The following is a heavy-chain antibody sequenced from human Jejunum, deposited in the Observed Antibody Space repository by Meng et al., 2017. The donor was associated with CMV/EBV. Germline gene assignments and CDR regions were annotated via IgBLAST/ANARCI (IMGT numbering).Heavy chain of an antibody. D-gene: IGHD3-22*01. CDR1: GGSFSGYY. CDR3: ARGNYDSSGYYLDY. CDR2: INHSRGT. Sequence: QVQLQQWGAGLLKPSGTPCRTCAVHGGSFSGYYWSWIRQPPGKGLEWIGEINHSRGTKYNPSLKSRVTISADTSKNQFSLKLTSVTAADTAVYYCARGNYDSSGYYLDYWGQGTLVTVSS. J-gene: IGHJ4*02. V-gene: IGHV4-34*01.